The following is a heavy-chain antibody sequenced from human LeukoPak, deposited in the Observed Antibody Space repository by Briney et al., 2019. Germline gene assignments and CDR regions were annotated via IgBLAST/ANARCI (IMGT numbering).Heavy chain of an antibody. J-gene: IGHJ4*02. D-gene: IGHD3-22*01. CDR2: INHSGST. Sequence: PSETLSLTCAVYGGSFSGYYWTWIRQPPGKGLEWIGEINHSGSTNYNPSLKSRVTISVDTSNKQFSLKLSSVTAADTAVYYGARGTYYYDSSGNFDYWGQGTLVTVSS. CDR1: GGSFSGYY. CDR3: ARGTYYYDSSGNFDY. V-gene: IGHV4-34*01.